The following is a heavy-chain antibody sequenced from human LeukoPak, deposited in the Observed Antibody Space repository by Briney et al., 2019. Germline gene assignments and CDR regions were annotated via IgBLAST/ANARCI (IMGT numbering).Heavy chain of an antibody. D-gene: IGHD1-26*01. CDR3: ARKGFRGKYSLAYTSHFDN. CDR2: INTDNGHT. Sequence: GASVKVSCKASGYTFTSYGISWVRQAPGQGLEWMGWINTDNGHTKYAQKLQGRVTMTTDTSTNTAYMEVRSLKSDDTAVYYCARKGFRGKYSLAYTSHFDNWGQGTLVTVPS. V-gene: IGHV1-18*01. J-gene: IGHJ4*02. CDR1: GYTFTSYG.